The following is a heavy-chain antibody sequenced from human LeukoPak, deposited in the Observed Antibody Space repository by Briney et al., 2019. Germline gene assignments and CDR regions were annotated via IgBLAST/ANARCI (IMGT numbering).Heavy chain of an antibody. CDR1: GGSISSSNW. CDR3: ARAGSGWNYFDY. CDR2: IYRSGST. D-gene: IGHD6-19*01. V-gene: IGHV4-4*02. Sequence: SETLSLTCAVSGGSISSSNWWCWVRQPPGKGLEWIGEIYRSGSTNYNPSLKSRVTISVDKSKNQFSLKLSSVTAADTAVYYCARAGSGWNYFDYWGQGTLVTVSS. J-gene: IGHJ4*02.